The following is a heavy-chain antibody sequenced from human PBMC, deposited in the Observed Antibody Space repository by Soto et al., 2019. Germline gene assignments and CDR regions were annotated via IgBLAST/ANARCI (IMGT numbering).Heavy chain of an antibody. J-gene: IGHJ5*02. CDR3: TRVRRYNWFHP. Sequence: ETLSVTCTVSVGSFNDDLYYWGWIRQPPGKGLEWIAYIYHSGSANYNPSLKSRVTISADTSKNEFSLNLRSVTAADTAVYYCTRVRRYNWFHPWGQGTLVTVSS. CDR1: VGSFNDDLYY. V-gene: IGHV4-61*01. CDR2: IYHSGSA.